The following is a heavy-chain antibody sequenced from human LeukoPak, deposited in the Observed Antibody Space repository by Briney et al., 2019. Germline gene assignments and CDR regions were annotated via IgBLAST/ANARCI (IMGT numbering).Heavy chain of an antibody. CDR1: GFTFSSYA. CDR2: ISYDGSNK. V-gene: IGHV3-30-3*01. Sequence: GGSLRLSCAASGFTFSSYAMHWVRQAPGKGLEWVAVISYDGSNKYYADSVKGRFTISRDNSKNTLYLQMNSLRAEDTAVYYCARGYCSSISCYVDYWGQGTLVTVSS. CDR3: ARGYCSSISCYVDY. J-gene: IGHJ4*02. D-gene: IGHD2-2*01.